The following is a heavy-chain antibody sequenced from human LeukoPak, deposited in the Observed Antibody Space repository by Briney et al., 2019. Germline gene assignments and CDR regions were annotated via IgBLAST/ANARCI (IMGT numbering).Heavy chain of an antibody. V-gene: IGHV4-39*07. Sequence: SETLSLTCTVSGGSISSGSYYWGWTRQPPGTGLEWIGSIYYSGTTHYSPSLESRVTISVDTSKNQFSLKLSSVTAADTAVYYCASLMYSGSYGNWFDPWGQGTLVTVSS. J-gene: IGHJ5*02. D-gene: IGHD1-26*01. CDR3: ASLMYSGSYGNWFDP. CDR1: GGSISSGSYY. CDR2: IYYSGTT.